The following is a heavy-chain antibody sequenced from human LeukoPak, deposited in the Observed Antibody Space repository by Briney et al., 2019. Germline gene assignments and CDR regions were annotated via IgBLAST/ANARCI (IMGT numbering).Heavy chain of an antibody. Sequence: ASVKVSCKASGYTFTDCYMHWVRQAPGQGFEWMGWINPNDGDTNYAQKFQGRVTMTRDTSISTAHMEVSRLRSDDTAVYYCARANFLYCSSSTCLFDYWGQGTLVTVSS. D-gene: IGHD2-2*01. CDR1: GYTFTDCY. J-gene: IGHJ4*02. CDR3: ARANFLYCSSSTCLFDY. V-gene: IGHV1-2*02. CDR2: INPNDGDT.